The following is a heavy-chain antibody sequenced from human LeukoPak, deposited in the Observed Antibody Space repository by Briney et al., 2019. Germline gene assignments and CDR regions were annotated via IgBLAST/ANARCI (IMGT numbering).Heavy chain of an antibody. J-gene: IGHJ4*02. D-gene: IGHD3-10*01. CDR1: GFTVSSNY. CDR2: IYSGGST. CDR3: ARAVNGDYFDY. V-gene: IGHV3-53*01. Sequence: GGSLRLSCAASGFTVSSNYMSWVRHAPGQGLDWVSVIYSGGSTYYADSVKGRFTISRDTSKNTLYLQMNSLRAEDTAVYYCARAVNGDYFDYWGQGTLVTVSS.